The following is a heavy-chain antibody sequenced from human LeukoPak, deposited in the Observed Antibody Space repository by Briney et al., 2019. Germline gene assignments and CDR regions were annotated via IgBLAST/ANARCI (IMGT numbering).Heavy chain of an antibody. CDR2: MNPNSGNT. Sequence: ASVKVSCKASGYTFTSYDINWVRQATGQGLEWMGWMNPNSGNTGYAQKFQGRVTITRNTSISTAYMELSSLRSEDTAVYYCARGYDILTGRNYYYYYYMDVWGKGTTVTISS. CDR1: GYTFTSYD. V-gene: IGHV1-8*03. CDR3: ARGYDILTGRNYYYYYYMDV. J-gene: IGHJ6*03. D-gene: IGHD3-9*01.